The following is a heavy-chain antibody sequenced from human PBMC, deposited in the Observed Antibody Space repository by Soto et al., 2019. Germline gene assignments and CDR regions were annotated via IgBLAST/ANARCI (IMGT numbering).Heavy chain of an antibody. V-gene: IGHV3-48*03. J-gene: IGHJ4*02. D-gene: IGHD6-13*01. CDR1: GFTFSSYE. CDR3: ASLVMGYSSSWLDY. CDR2: ISSSGSII. Sequence: GGSLRLSCAASGFTFSSYEMNWVRQAPGKGLEWVSYISSSGSIIYYADSVKGRFTISRDNAKNSLYLQMNSLRAEDTAVYYCASLVMGYSSSWLDYWGQGTPVTVSS.